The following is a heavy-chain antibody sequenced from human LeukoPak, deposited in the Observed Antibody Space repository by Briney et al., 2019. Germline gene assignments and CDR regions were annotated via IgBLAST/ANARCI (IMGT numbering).Heavy chain of an antibody. V-gene: IGHV4-4*09. CDR3: ARAVTYHDVLTGYYRDYFDY. J-gene: IGHJ4*02. D-gene: IGHD3-9*01. Sequence: SETLSLTCTVSGASISSYYWTWIRQPPGKGLEWIGFTSFSGSTNYNPSLKSRVTISVDTSRNQFSLRLNAMTAADTAVYYCARAVTYHDVLTGYYRDYFDYWGQGILVTVSS. CDR2: TSFSGST. CDR1: GASISSYY.